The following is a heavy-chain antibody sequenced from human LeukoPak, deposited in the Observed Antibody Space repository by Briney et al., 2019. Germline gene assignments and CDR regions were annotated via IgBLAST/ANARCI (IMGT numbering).Heavy chain of an antibody. J-gene: IGHJ5*02. CDR3: ARSLDTAMVTGWFDP. CDR1: GYSISSGYY. D-gene: IGHD5-18*01. V-gene: IGHV4-38-2*02. CDR2: IYHSGST. Sequence: SETLSLTCTVSGYSISSGYYWGWIRQPPGKALEWIGSIYHSGSTYYNPSLKRRVTISVDTSKNPCSLKLSSVTAADTAVYYCARSLDTAMVTGWFDPWGQGTLVTVSS.